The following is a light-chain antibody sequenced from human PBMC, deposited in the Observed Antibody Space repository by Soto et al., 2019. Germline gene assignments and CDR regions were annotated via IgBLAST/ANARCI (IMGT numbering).Light chain of an antibody. J-gene: IGKJ4*01. Sequence: EVVMTQSPGTLYLSLGEKATLSCRASQSVTAFLAWYQQKPGQAPRLLIYGASGRATGIPDRFSGSGSGTDFTLTISKLEPDDFAVYYGQQYAGSPLTFGGGTKVEFK. CDR1: QSVTAF. CDR2: GAS. V-gene: IGKV3-20*01. CDR3: QQYAGSPLT.